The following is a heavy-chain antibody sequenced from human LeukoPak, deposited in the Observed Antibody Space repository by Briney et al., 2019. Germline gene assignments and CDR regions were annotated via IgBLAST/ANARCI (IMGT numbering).Heavy chain of an antibody. J-gene: IGHJ4*02. V-gene: IGHV3-23*01. CDR1: GFTFNNYA. Sequence: GGSLRLSCATSGFTFNNYAMNWVRQAPGKGLEWVSAISDSADSTYYADSVKGRFTISRDNSKNTLYLQMNSLRAEDTAVYYCAKGAIAALNAYFDYWGQGTLVTVSS. D-gene: IGHD2-15*01. CDR3: AKGAIAALNAYFDY. CDR2: ISDSADST.